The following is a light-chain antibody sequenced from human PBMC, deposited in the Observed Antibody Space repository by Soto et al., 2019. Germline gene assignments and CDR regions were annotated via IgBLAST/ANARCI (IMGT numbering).Light chain of an antibody. Sequence: EIVLTQSPGTLSLSPGARATLSCRASPSVTSNYLAWYQQKPGQAPRLLIYAASSRATGIPDRFSGSESGTDFTLTISRLEPEDIAVYYCHQDGDLTLTFGGGTKVESK. CDR3: HQDGDLTLT. V-gene: IGKV3-20*01. CDR1: PSVTSNY. J-gene: IGKJ4*01. CDR2: AAS.